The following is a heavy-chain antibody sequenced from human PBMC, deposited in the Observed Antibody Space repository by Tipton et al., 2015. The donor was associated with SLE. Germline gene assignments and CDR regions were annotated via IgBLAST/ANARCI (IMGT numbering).Heavy chain of an antibody. CDR3: ARGEMDVFDM. D-gene: IGHD5-24*01. CDR1: GGSINSGDYS. Sequence: TLSLTCAVSGGSINSGDYSWSWIRRPPRKGLEWIGYIFRSGNAYYNPSLKSRVTISLDMSTNQFSLRLDSATAADTAVYYCARGEMDVFDMWGQGTVVSVSS. V-gene: IGHV4-30-2*01. CDR2: IFRSGNA. J-gene: IGHJ3*02.